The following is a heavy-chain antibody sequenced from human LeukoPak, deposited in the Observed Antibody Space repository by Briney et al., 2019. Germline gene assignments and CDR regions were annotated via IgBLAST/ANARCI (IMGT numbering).Heavy chain of an antibody. Sequence: PSQTLSLTCTVSGASFNSDDQYWNWIRQSPGKGLEWIGSIHPSGMLYNNPSLESRVTMSRDTSKNQFFLNLNSVTAAGTAVYFCSRGLDSRKLGYWGQGSWSPSPQ. CDR1: GASFNSDDQY. CDR2: IHPSGML. J-gene: IGHJ4*02. D-gene: IGHD3-22*01. CDR3: SRGLDSRKLGY. V-gene: IGHV4-31*03.